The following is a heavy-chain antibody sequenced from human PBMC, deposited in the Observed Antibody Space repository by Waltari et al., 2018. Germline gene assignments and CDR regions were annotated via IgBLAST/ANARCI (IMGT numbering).Heavy chain of an antibody. D-gene: IGHD3-10*01. Sequence: VQLVQSGAEVKKPGSSVKVSCAASGFTFSSYAMSWVRQAPGKGLEWVSAISGSGGSTYYADSVKGRFTISRDNSKNTLYLQMNSLRAEDTAVYYCAKGGASMVQEGYFDYWGQGTLVTVSS. J-gene: IGHJ4*02. V-gene: IGHV3-23*04. CDR1: GFTFSSYA. CDR2: ISGSGGST. CDR3: AKGGASMVQEGYFDY.